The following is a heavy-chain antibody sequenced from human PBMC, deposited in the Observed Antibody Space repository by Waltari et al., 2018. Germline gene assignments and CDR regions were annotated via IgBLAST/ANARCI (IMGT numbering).Heavy chain of an antibody. V-gene: IGHV4-38-2*01. Sequence: QVQLQASGPGLVKPSETLSLTCAVSGYSISSGYYWGWIRQPPGKGLEWIGSIYHSGSTYYNPSLKSRVTISVDTSKNQFSLKLSSVTAADTAVYYCARCYGDYVDYYYYYGMDVWGQGTTVTVSS. CDR2: IYHSGST. D-gene: IGHD4-17*01. J-gene: IGHJ6*02. CDR1: GYSISSGYY. CDR3: ARCYGDYVDYYYYYGMDV.